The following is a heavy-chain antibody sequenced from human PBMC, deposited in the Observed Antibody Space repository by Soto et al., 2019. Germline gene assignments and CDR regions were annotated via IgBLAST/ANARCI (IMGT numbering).Heavy chain of an antibody. J-gene: IGHJ3*02. Sequence: QVQLVQSGGGVVQPGRSLRLSCAASGFTFSDYGMHWVRQAPGKGLEWVAVISYDGNNEYYADSVKGRFTISRDNSKNTLYLQMNSLRAEDRAVYYCAKDRSGWFGAFDIWGQGTVVIVSS. CDR1: GFTFSDYG. CDR2: ISYDGNNE. V-gene: IGHV3-30*18. D-gene: IGHD6-19*01. CDR3: AKDRSGWFGAFDI.